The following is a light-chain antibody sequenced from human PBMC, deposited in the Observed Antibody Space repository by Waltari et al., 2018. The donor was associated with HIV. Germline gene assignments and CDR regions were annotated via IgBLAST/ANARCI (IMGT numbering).Light chain of an antibody. CDR3: AAWDDSLNAYV. CDR1: SSNIGSNT. Sequence: QSVLTQTPSASGTPGQRVIVSCSGSSSNIGSNTVNWYQQLPGAAPRLLIHRVAQRPAVVPDRVSGSKSGASASLAISGLQSEDEADYYCAAWDDSLNAYVFGGGTKVTVL. V-gene: IGLV1-44*01. J-gene: IGLJ1*01. CDR2: RVA.